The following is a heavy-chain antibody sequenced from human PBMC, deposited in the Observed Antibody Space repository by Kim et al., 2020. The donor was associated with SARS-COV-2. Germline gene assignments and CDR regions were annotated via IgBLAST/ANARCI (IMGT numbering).Heavy chain of an antibody. Sequence: AAPVKGRFTNSRDDSKNTLYLQMNSLKTEDTAVYYCTGYDFWSGYYSFDYWGQGTLVTVSS. D-gene: IGHD3-3*01. V-gene: IGHV3-15*01. CDR3: TGYDFWSGYYSFDY. J-gene: IGHJ4*02.